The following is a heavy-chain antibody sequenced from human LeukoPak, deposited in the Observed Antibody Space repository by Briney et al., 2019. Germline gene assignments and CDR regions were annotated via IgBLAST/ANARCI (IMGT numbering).Heavy chain of an antibody. CDR3: AREQLGRYYFDY. J-gene: IGHJ4*02. CDR1: GGSFSSSSYY. V-gene: IGHV4-39*01. Sequence: SETLSLTCTVSGGSFSSSSYYWGWIRQPPGKGLEWFGSIYYSGSTYYNPSLKSRVTISVDTSKNQFSLKLSSVTAADTAVYYCAREQLGRYYFDYWGQGTLVTVSS. D-gene: IGHD6-13*01. CDR2: IYYSGST.